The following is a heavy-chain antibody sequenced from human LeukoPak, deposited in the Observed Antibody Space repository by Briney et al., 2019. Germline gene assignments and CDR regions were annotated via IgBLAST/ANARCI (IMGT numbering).Heavy chain of an antibody. D-gene: IGHD3-9*01. Sequence: GGSLRLSCAASGFTFSSYWMSWVRQAPGKGLEWVATIRQDGSQKYYVDSVKGRFTISRDNAKNSLYLQMNSLRAEDTAVYYCARDRPGVDWLSRSNYMDVWGKGTTVTISS. J-gene: IGHJ6*03. CDR1: GFTFSSYW. CDR2: IRQDGSQK. V-gene: IGHV3-7*01. CDR3: ARDRPGVDWLSRSNYMDV.